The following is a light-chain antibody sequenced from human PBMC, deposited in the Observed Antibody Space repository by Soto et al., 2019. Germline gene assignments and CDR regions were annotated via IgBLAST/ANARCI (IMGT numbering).Light chain of an antibody. CDR2: GAS. CDR1: QSINRD. J-gene: IGKJ5*01. Sequence: EIVMTQSRATLSVSPGESATLSCRASQSINRDLAWYVQKPGQAPRRVIYGASTWGTGVPPRFTGSGSGTEFTLTISGLQSEDLAVYYCQQYNSWPITFGQGTRLENK. CDR3: QQYNSWPIT. V-gene: IGKV3D-15*01.